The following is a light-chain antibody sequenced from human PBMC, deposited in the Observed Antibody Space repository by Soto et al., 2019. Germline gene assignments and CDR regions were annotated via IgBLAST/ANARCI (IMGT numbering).Light chain of an antibody. CDR2: GAF. V-gene: IGKV3D-15*01. Sequence: EVVMTQSPATLSVSPGERATLSCRASQSVSTSLAWYQHNPGQAPRLLIFGAFARATGIPARFSGGGSGTEFTLTISSLQSEDFAVYYCQQYNNWPLLTFGGGTKVEMK. J-gene: IGKJ4*01. CDR3: QQYNNWPLLT. CDR1: QSVSTS.